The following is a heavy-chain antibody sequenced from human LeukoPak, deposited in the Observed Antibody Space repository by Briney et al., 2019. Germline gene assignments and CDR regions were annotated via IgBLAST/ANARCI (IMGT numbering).Heavy chain of an antibody. CDR1: GYTFTGYY. V-gene: IGHV1-2*06. CDR3: ARDPPSSSGPDY. CDR2: INHNSGGT. Sequence: GASVKVSCKASGYTFTGYYMHWVRQAPGQGLEWMGRINHNSGGTNYAQKFQGRVTMTRDTSISTAYMELSRLRSDDTAVYYCARDPPSSSGPDYWGQGTLVTVSS. D-gene: IGHD6-6*01. J-gene: IGHJ4*02.